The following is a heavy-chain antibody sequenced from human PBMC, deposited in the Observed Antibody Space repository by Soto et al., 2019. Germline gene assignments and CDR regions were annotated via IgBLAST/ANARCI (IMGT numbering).Heavy chain of an antibody. CDR2: ISRSSSYI. D-gene: IGHD3-10*01. CDR3: ARGPIIAMVRGVINWFDP. Sequence: PGGSLRLSCAASGFTFSSYIMNWVGQAPGKGLEWVSSISRSSSYIYYADSVKGRFTISRDNAKNSLYLQMNSLRAEDTAVYYCARGPIIAMVRGVINWFDPWGQGTLVTVS. CDR1: GFTFSSYI. V-gene: IGHV3-21*01. J-gene: IGHJ5*02.